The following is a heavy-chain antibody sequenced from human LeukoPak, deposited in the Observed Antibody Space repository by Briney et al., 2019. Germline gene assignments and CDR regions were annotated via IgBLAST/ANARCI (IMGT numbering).Heavy chain of an antibody. V-gene: IGHV3-11*01. J-gene: IGHJ6*03. CDR1: GFTFSNYY. CDR3: ARRRDYMDV. Sequence: GGSLRLSCATSGFTFSNYYMNWIRQAPGKGLEVVSSISTTGNNIYYADSVKGRFTISRDNAKNSLYLQISSLRAEDTAVYYCARRRDYMDVWGKGTTVSVSS. CDR2: ISTTGNNI.